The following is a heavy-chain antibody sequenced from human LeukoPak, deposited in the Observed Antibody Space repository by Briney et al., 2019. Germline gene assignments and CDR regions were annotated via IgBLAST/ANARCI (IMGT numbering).Heavy chain of an antibody. Sequence: PSETLSLTCTVSGGSISSYYWSWIRQPAGKGLEWIGRIYTSGSTNYNPSLKSRFTMSVETSKNQFSLKLSSVTAADTAVYYCARLRAVAGKKYYYYYMDVWGKGTTVTVSS. V-gene: IGHV4-4*07. D-gene: IGHD6-19*01. CDR3: ARLRAVAGKKYYYYYMDV. J-gene: IGHJ6*03. CDR1: GGSISSYY. CDR2: IYTSGST.